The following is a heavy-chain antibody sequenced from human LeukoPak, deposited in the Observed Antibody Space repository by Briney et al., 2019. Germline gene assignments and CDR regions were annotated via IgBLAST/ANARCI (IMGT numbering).Heavy chain of an antibody. CDR2: IYYSGST. J-gene: IGHJ4*02. CDR3: ARVRLYYFDY. Sequence: PSETLSLTCTVSGGSISSYYWSWIRQPPGKGLEWIGYIYYSGSTNYNPSLKSRVTISVDTSKNQFSLKLSSVTAAVTAVYYCARVRLYYFDYWGQGTLVTVSS. D-gene: IGHD3-10*01. CDR1: GGSISSYY. V-gene: IGHV4-59*01.